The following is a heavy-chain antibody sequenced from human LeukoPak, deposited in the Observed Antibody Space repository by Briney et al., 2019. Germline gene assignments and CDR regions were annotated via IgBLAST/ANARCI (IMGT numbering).Heavy chain of an antibody. J-gene: IGHJ3*01. CDR1: GGSITGYY. CDR2: IDYSGST. D-gene: IGHD6-19*01. Sequence: KTSETLSLTCTVSGGSITGYYWSWIRQPPGKGLEYIGYIDYSGSTNYNPSLKSRLTISLDTSKNQFSLKLTSVTAADTALYYCARGLPGYSGGDDAFDVWGQGTVVIVS. CDR3: ARGLPGYSGGDDAFDV. V-gene: IGHV4-59*01.